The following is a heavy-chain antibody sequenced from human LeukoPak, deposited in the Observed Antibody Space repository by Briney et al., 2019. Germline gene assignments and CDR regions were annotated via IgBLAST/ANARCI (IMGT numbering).Heavy chain of an antibody. CDR2: IYTSGST. V-gene: IGHV4-4*09. Sequence: SGTLSLTCSVSGASIRSYYWTWIRQPPGKGLEWIGFIYTSGSTNYNPSLKSRVTISIDTSKNQFSLKLRSVTAADTAVYYCARHGSGSYRSNHYYYYYMDVWGKGTTVTVSS. J-gene: IGHJ6*03. CDR1: GASIRSYY. D-gene: IGHD1-26*01. CDR3: ARHGSGSYRSNHYYYYYMDV.